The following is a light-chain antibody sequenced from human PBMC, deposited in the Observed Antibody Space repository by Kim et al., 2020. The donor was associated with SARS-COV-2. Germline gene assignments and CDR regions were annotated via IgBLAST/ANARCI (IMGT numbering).Light chain of an antibody. V-gene: IGLV3-21*04. CDR2: YDR. Sequence: SYELTQPPSVSVAPGKTARITWGGNNIASKTVHWHQQRPGQLPVLVGYYDRDRPSGIPERFSGSNSGNTATLTISRVEAGDEADYYCQVWVSTDDHPVFGGGTQLTVL. CDR3: QVWVSTDDHPV. J-gene: IGLJ2*01. CDR1: NIASKT.